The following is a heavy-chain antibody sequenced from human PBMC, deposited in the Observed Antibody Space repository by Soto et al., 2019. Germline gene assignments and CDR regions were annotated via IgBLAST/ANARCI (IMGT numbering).Heavy chain of an antibody. V-gene: IGHV3-23*01. J-gene: IGHJ4*02. CDR2: ISGSGGGT. D-gene: IGHD6-13*01. Sequence: EVQLLESGGGLVQPGGSLRLSCAASRFTFSSCAMRWVRQAPGKGMEWGSLISGSGGGTYYADSVKGRFTISRDNSKNTLYLQMNSLRSEDTAVYYCAKHAAAAAPDYWGQGTLVTVSS. CDR1: RFTFSSCA. CDR3: AKHAAAAAPDY.